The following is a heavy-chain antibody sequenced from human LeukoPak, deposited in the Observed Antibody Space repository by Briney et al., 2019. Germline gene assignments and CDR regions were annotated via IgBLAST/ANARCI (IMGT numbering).Heavy chain of an antibody. D-gene: IGHD3-22*01. CDR3: ARGSEDSYYYDSSGYYLKLFDY. V-gene: IGHV4-34*01. CDR1: GGSFSGYY. J-gene: IGHJ4*02. CDR2: INHSGST. Sequence: ASETLSLTCAVYGGSFSGYYWSWIRQPPGKGLEWIGEINHSGSTNYNPSLKSRVTISVDTSKNQFSLKLSSVTAADTAVYYCARGSEDSYYYDSSGYYLKLFDYWGQGTLVTVSS.